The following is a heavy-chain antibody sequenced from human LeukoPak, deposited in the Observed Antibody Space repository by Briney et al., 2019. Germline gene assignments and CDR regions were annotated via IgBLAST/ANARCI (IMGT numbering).Heavy chain of an antibody. J-gene: IGHJ5*02. V-gene: IGHV4-59*08. Sequence: SETLSLTCTVSGGSINTYNWGWIRQSPGKGLEWIGDVYYSGSTKYNYSLKSRVTISVDTSKKQVSLRLSSVTAADTAVYFCARQKGYCTNGVCYDWFDAWGQGTLVTVSS. CDR3: ARQKGYCTNGVCYDWFDA. CDR1: GGSINTYN. D-gene: IGHD2-8*01. CDR2: VYYSGST.